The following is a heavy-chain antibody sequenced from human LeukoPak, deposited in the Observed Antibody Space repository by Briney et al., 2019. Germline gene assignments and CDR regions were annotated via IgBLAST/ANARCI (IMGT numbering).Heavy chain of an antibody. V-gene: IGHV4-61*02. Sequence: SETLSLTCTVSGGSISSGSYYWSWIRQPAGKGLEWIGRIYTSGSTNYNPSLKSRVTISVDTSKNQFSLKLSSVTAAATAVYYCAREDYDILTGYPRFDPWGQGTLVTVSS. D-gene: IGHD3-9*01. CDR1: GGSISSGSYY. J-gene: IGHJ5*02. CDR3: AREDYDILTGYPRFDP. CDR2: IYTSGST.